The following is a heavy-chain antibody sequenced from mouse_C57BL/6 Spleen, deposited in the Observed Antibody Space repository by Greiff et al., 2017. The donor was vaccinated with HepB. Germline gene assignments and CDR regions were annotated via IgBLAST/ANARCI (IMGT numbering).Heavy chain of an antibody. J-gene: IGHJ3*01. CDR1: GYTFTSYW. CDR2: IDPSDSYT. CDR3: ARSDYYGSSYNAY. Sequence: QVQLQQSGAELVKPGASVKLSCKASGYTFTSYWMQWVKQRPGQGLEWIGEIDPSDSYTNYNQKFKGKATLTVDTSSSTAYMQLSSLTSEDSAVYYCARSDYYGSSYNAYWGQGTLVTVSA. D-gene: IGHD1-1*01. V-gene: IGHV1-50*01.